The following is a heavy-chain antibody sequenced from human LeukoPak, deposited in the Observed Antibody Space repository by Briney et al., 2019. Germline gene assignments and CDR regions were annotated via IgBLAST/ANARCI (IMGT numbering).Heavy chain of an antibody. CDR3: ARHRDSSNWYSPNYYYYYMDV. Sequence: GESLKISCKGSGYSFTSYWIGWVRHMPGKGLEWMGIIYPGDSDTRYSPSFQGQATISADKSMSTAYLQWSSLKASDTAMYYCARHRDSSNWYSPNYYYYYMDVWGKGTTVTVSS. D-gene: IGHD6-13*01. CDR2: IYPGDSDT. CDR1: GYSFTSYW. J-gene: IGHJ6*03. V-gene: IGHV5-51*01.